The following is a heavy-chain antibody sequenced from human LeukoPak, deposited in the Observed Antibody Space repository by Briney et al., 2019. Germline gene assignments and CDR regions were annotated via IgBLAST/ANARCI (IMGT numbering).Heavy chain of an antibody. CDR3: ARGGAYYYDSSAFDY. D-gene: IGHD3-22*01. J-gene: IGHJ4*02. CDR2: IKSKTDGGTT. CDR1: GFTFSNAW. V-gene: IGHV3-15*01. Sequence: GGSLRLSCAASGFTFSNAWMSWVRQAPGKGLEWVGRIKSKTDGGTTDYAAPVKGRFTISRDDSKNTLYLQMNSLRAEDTAVYYCARGGAYYYDSSAFDYWGQGTLVTVSS.